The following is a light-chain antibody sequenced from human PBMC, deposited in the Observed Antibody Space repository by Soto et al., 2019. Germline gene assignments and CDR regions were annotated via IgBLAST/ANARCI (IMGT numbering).Light chain of an antibody. V-gene: IGKV1-5*01. CDR3: QHTRT. Sequence: DFQMTQSPSTLSASVGDRVTITCRASQNINNWVAWYQQKPGKAPKFLIYDASTLQRGVSSRFSGSGFGTEFSLTIHSLQPDDYGSYYCQHTRTFGQGTKVEVK. J-gene: IGKJ1*01. CDR2: DAS. CDR1: QNINNW.